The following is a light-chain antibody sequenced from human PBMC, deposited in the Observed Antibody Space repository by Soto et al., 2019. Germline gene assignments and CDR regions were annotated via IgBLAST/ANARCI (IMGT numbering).Light chain of an antibody. Sequence: QSALTQPRSVSGSPGRSVTISCTGTSSDVGGYNYVSWYQQHPGKAPKLMIYDVNKRPSGVPDRFSGSKSGNTASLTISGLQAEDEADYYCCSYAGSYTLVFGTGTKVTVL. J-gene: IGLJ1*01. CDR2: DVN. CDR3: CSYAGSYTLV. V-gene: IGLV2-11*01. CDR1: SSDVGGYNY.